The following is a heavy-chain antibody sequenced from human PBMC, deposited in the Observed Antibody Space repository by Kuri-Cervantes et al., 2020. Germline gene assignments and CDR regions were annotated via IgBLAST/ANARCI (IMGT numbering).Heavy chain of an antibody. CDR3: ARGRYCSAGSCYNYYYHYNMDV. J-gene: IGHJ6*03. CDR1: GFTFSDYY. V-gene: IGHV3-11*01. CDR2: ISSSGSTI. Sequence: GGSLRLSCAASGFTFSDYYMSWIRQAPGKGLEWVSYISSSGSTIYYADSVKGRFTISRDNAKNSLYLQMNSLRAEDTAVYYCARGRYCSAGSCYNYYYHYNMDVWGKGTTVTVSS. D-gene: IGHD2-15*01.